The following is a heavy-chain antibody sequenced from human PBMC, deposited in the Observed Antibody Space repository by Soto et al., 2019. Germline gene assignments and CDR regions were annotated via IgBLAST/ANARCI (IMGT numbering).Heavy chain of an antibody. J-gene: IGHJ4*02. CDR3: ARGGSIGNDY. V-gene: IGHV3-72*01. CDR1: GFTFSDHY. D-gene: IGHD1-26*01. CDR2: TRNKANSYTT. Sequence: LRLSCAASGFTFSDHYMDWVRQAPGKGLEWVGRTRNKANSYTTEYAASVKGRFTISRDDTKNSLYLQMNSLKTEDTAVYYCARGGSIGNDYWGQGTLVTVSS.